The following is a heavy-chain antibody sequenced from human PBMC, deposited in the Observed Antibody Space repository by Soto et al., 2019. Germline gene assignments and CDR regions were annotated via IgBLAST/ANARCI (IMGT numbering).Heavy chain of an antibody. Sequence: EVQLLESGGGLVQPGGSLRLSCAVSGFTFNSHAMSWVRQAPGKGLECVSTISGSDGSTNYADSVKGRFTISRDKSKSTLYLQMTSLRAEDTAVYDCAKDLQFSGWLSAQTFDYWGQGTQVTVSS. CDR3: AKDLQFSGWLSAQTFDY. D-gene: IGHD6-19*01. CDR2: ISGSDGST. J-gene: IGHJ4*02. CDR1: GFTFNSHA. V-gene: IGHV3-23*01.